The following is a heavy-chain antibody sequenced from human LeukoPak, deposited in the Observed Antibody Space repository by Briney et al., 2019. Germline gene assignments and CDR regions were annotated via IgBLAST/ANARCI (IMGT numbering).Heavy chain of an antibody. CDR2: ITSSGSAM. V-gene: IGHV3-11*01. CDR1: GFSLGDFY. Sequence: GGSLRLSCAAAGFSLGDFYMSWIRQAPGKGLEWVSYITSSGSAMYYADSLKGRFTISRDNTKNSLYLQMSSLRADDTAVYYCARGHLEWGAWGQGTLVTVSS. D-gene: IGHD3-16*01. CDR3: ARGHLEWGA. J-gene: IGHJ5*02.